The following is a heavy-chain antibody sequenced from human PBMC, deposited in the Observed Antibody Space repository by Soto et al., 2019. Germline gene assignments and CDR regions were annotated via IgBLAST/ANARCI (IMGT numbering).Heavy chain of an antibody. CDR1: GGSIINSDYY. D-gene: IGHD3-16*01. CDR3: ARDAYYYYGMDV. Sequence: PSETLSLTCSVSGGSIINSDYYWGWIRQPPGKGLEWMGSIFSSGSPYNTPSFQSRVAMSVDTSNNQFSLRLSSVTAADTAVYYCARDAYYYYGMDVWGQGTTVTVSS. V-gene: IGHV4-39*02. CDR2: IFSSGSP. J-gene: IGHJ6*02.